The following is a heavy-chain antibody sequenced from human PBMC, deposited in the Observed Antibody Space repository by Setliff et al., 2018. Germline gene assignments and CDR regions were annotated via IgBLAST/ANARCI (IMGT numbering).Heavy chain of an antibody. CDR1: GGSISSSSYY. D-gene: IGHD3-3*01. CDR3: ARRETYSNFWSGYYAY. CDR2: IYYSGST. J-gene: IGHJ4*02. V-gene: IGHV4-39*07. Sequence: SETLSLTCTVSGGSISSSSYYWGWIRQPPGKGLEWIGSIYYSGSTYYNPSLKRRITISVDTSKNQFSLKLSSVTAADTAVYYCARRETYSNFWSGYYAYWGQGTLVTVSS.